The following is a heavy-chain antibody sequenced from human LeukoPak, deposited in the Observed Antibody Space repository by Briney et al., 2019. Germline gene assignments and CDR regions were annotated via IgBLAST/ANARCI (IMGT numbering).Heavy chain of an antibody. CDR3: ARDLSGSYPIYYYYYGMDV. CDR1: GFTFSSFG. J-gene: IGHJ6*02. V-gene: IGHV3-33*01. Sequence: GGSLSLSCAASGFTFSSFGMHGVRQAPGKGLEWVAVIWYDGSNRYYAVSVKGRFTISRDNSKNTLYLQMNSLRAEDRAVYYCARDLSGSYPIYYYYYGMDVWGQRTTVTVSS. CDR2: IWYDGSNR. D-gene: IGHD1-26*01.